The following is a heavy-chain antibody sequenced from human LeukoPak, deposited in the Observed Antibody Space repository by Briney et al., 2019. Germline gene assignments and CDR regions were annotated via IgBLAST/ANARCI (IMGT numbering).Heavy chain of an antibody. CDR2: IKSKPDGGTT. CDR3: TTGLLNIVGESTPVDY. Sequence: GGSLRLSCAASGFTFSNAWMSWVRQAPGKGLEWVGRIKSKPDGGTTDYAAPVKGRFTISRDDSKNTLYLQMNSLKTEDTALYYCTTGLLNIVGESTPVDYWGQGTLVTVSS. V-gene: IGHV3-15*01. J-gene: IGHJ4*02. D-gene: IGHD1-26*01. CDR1: GFTFSNAW.